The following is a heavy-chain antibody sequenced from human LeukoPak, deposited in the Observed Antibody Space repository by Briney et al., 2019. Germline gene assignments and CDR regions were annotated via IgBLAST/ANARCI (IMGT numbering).Heavy chain of an antibody. V-gene: IGHV1-8*01. D-gene: IGHD6-25*01. CDR1: GYTFTSYD. Sequence: ASVKDSCKASGYTFTSYDINWVRQATGKGLEWMGWMNPNSGNTGYAQKFQGRVTMSSNTSISTAYMELSSLRSEDTAVYYCARGAEYMDVWGKGTTVTVSS. J-gene: IGHJ6*03. CDR2: MNPNSGNT. CDR3: ARGAEYMDV.